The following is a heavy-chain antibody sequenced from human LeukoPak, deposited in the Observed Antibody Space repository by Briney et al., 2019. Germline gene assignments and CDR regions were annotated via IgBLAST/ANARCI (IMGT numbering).Heavy chain of an antibody. Sequence: SETLSLTCTVSGGSITSHSWSWIRQPPGKGLEWIGYIFYSGHTNYNPSLRSRVTISVDTSRNQFSLKLGSVTAADTAVYYCARHGSIATGAFTYWGQGTLVTVSS. J-gene: IGHJ4*02. V-gene: IGHV4-59*08. CDR3: ARHGSIATGAFTY. D-gene: IGHD6-13*01. CDR1: GGSITSHS. CDR2: IFYSGHT.